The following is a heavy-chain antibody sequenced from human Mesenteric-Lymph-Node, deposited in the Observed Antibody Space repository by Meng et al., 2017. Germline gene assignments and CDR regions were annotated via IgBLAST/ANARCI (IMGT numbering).Heavy chain of an antibody. CDR3: AKGFTHYYGVDAFDV. J-gene: IGHJ3*01. CDR1: GFTFHNYA. D-gene: IGHD3-10*01. V-gene: IGHV3-23*01. CDR2: ISGSGDST. Sequence: GGSRRLSCAASGFTFHNYAMSWVRQAPGKGLEWVSAISGSGDSTYYADSVKGRFTISRDNSKNTLHLQMKSLRAEDTAVYYCAKGFTHYYGVDAFDVWGQGTMVTVSS.